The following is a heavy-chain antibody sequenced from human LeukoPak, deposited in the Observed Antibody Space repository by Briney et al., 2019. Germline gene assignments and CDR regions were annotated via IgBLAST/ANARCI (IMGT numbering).Heavy chain of an antibody. Sequence: ASVTVSCKASGYTFTSYDINWVRQAPGQGLEWMGWMNPNSGNTGYAQKFQGRVTMTRNTSISTAYMELSSPRSEDTAVYYCARGVVGNYGFWSGYSETAIFDYWGQGTLVTVSS. CDR2: MNPNSGNT. CDR3: ARGVVGNYGFWSGYSETAIFDY. V-gene: IGHV1-8*01. CDR1: GYTFTSYD. J-gene: IGHJ4*02. D-gene: IGHD3-3*01.